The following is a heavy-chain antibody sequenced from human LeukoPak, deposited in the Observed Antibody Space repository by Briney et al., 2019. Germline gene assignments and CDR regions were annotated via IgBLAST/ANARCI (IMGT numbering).Heavy chain of an antibody. Sequence: PSETLSLTCTVSGGSISSYYWSWIRQPPGKGLEWIGYIYTSGSTNYNPSLKSRVTISVDTSKNQFSLKLSSVTAADTAVYYCARQEQWLEYDAFDIWGQGTMATVSS. J-gene: IGHJ3*02. V-gene: IGHV4-4*09. CDR3: ARQEQWLEYDAFDI. CDR1: GGSISSYY. CDR2: IYTSGST. D-gene: IGHD6-19*01.